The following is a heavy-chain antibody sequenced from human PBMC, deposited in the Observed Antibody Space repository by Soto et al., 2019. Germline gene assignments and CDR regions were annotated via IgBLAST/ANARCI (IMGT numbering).Heavy chain of an antibody. V-gene: IGHV4-34*01. J-gene: IGHJ5*02. CDR3: ASIAGDRDNWFDP. CDR2: INHSGST. D-gene: IGHD3-10*01. Sequence: PSETLSLTCAVYGGSFSGYYWSWIRQPPGKGLEWIGEINHSGSTNYNPSLKSRVTISVDTSKNQFSLKLTSVTAADTAVYYCASIAGDRDNWFDPWGQGTLVTVSS. CDR1: GGSFSGYY.